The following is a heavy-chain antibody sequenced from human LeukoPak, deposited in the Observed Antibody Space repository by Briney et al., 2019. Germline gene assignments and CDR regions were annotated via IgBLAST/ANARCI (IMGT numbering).Heavy chain of an antibody. D-gene: IGHD4-17*01. CDR1: GGSISSATYY. V-gene: IGHV4-61*02. J-gene: IGHJ5*02. Sequence: PSQTLSLTCTVSGGSISSATYYWNWIRQPAGKGLEWIGRIYTSGSTNYNPSLKSRVTISVDTSKNQFSLKLSSVTAADTAVYYCARVDYGDPVGFDPWGQGTLVTVSS. CDR2: IYTSGST. CDR3: ARVDYGDPVGFDP.